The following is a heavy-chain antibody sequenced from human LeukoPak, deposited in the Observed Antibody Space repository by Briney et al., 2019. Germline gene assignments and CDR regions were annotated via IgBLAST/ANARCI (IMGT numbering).Heavy chain of an antibody. CDR3: ARDGPSYYGSGSSLDY. CDR1: GFTFSSYA. CDR2: ISYDGSNK. V-gene: IGHV3-30-3*01. D-gene: IGHD3-10*01. Sequence: GGSLRLSCAASGFTFSSYAMHWVRQAPGKGLEWVAAISYDGSNKYYADSVKGRFTISRDNSKNTLYLQMNSLRTEDTAVYYCARDGPSYYGSGSSLDYWGQGTLVTVSS. J-gene: IGHJ4*02.